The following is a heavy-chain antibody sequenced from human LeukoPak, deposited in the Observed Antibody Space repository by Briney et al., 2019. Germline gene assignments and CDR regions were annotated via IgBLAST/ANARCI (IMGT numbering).Heavy chain of an antibody. V-gene: IGHV3-30*02. CDR1: GFTFSNYD. J-gene: IGHJ3*02. Sequence: GGSLRISCAAPGFTFSNYDMHWVRQAPGKGLEWVAFIRYDGSDKYYVESVKGRFPISRYNYRNIFYLQMNSLTAEDTAVYYCAKKRVGHNYTDAFEIWGQGTMVRVCS. CDR2: IRYDGSDK. D-gene: IGHD5-24*01. CDR3: AKKRVGHNYTDAFEI.